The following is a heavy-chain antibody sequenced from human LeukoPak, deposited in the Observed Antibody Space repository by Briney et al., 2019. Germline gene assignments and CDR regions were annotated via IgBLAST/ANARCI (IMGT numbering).Heavy chain of an antibody. CDR2: INHSGST. CDR3: ARGRYYYDSHAFDI. CDR1: GGSFSAYY. V-gene: IGHV4-34*01. Sequence: PSETLSLTCAVYGGSFSAYYWSWIRQPPGKGLEWIGEINHSGSTTYNPSLKSRVTISVDTSKNQFSLKLSSVTAADTAVYYCARGRYYYDSHAFDIWGQGTMVTVSS. D-gene: IGHD3-22*01. J-gene: IGHJ3*02.